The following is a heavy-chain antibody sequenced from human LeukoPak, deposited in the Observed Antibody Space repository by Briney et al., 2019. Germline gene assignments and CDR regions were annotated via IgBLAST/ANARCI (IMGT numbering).Heavy chain of an antibody. CDR3: ARMGIAVAGVFDY. CDR2: ISYDGSIK. CDR1: GFTFSSYA. D-gene: IGHD6-19*01. J-gene: IGHJ4*02. Sequence: GGSLRLSCAASGFTFSSYAMHWVRQAPGKGLEWVAAISYDGSIKYYADSVKGRFTISRDNSKNTLYLQMNSLRAEDTAVYYCARMGIAVAGVFDYWGQGTLVTVSS. V-gene: IGHV3-30*04.